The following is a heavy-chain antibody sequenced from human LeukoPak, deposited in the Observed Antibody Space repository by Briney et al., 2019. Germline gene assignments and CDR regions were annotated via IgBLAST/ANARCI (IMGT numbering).Heavy chain of an antibody. V-gene: IGHV4-59*01. J-gene: IGHJ4*01. D-gene: IGHD3-22*01. CDR3: ARASYDSSGYVDY. Sequence: PSETLSLTCTVSGGSISSYYWSWIRQPPGKGLEWIGYIYYSGSTNYNLSLKSRVTISVDTSKNQFSLKLSSVTAVDTAVYYCARASYDSSGYVDYWGQEPWSPSPQ. CDR2: IYYSGST. CDR1: GGSISSYY.